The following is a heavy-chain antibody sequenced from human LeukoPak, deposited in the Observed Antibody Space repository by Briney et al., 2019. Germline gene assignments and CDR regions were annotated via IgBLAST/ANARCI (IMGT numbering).Heavy chain of an antibody. CDR3: ARDFFQGGGSWYDCFDP. CDR1: GYTFSNFG. V-gene: IGHV1-18*01. Sequence: GASVKVSCKSSGYTFSNFGISWVRQAPGQGLEWMGWISTNSGHKAQKFQDRLTMTTDTSTTTSYMELRSLRSDDTAVYYCARDFFQGGGSWYDCFDPWGQGTLVTVSS. D-gene: IGHD2-15*01. CDR2: ISTNSGH. J-gene: IGHJ5*02.